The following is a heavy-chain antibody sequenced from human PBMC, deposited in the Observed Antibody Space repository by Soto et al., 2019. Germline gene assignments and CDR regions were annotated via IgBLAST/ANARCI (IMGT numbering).Heavy chain of an antibody. J-gene: IGHJ4*02. CDR2: ISGSGGST. CDR1: GFTFSSYA. V-gene: IGHV3-23*01. Sequence: EVQLLESGGGLVQPGGSLRLSCAASGFTFSSYAMSWVRQAPGKGLEWVSAISGSGGSTYYADSVKGRFTISRDNSKNTLYLEMNSLRSEDTAVYYCGTDHRVGGDRPLFDYWGQGTMVTVSS. D-gene: IGHD3-10*01. CDR3: GTDHRVGGDRPLFDY.